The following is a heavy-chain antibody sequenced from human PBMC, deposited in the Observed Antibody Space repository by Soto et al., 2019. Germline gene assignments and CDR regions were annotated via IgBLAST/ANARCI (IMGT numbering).Heavy chain of an antibody. CDR2: ISSDGNHK. CDR3: SRWEQPLFDY. D-gene: IGHD1-26*01. Sequence: QVKLVESGGGVVQPGRSLRLSCAASGFNVSAYTMHWVRQAPGKGLEWVAVISSDGNHKYYTDPVKGRFTISRDTSTNTLYLLMNSLRAEDTAVYYCSRWEQPLFDYWGQGTLVTVSS. V-gene: IGHV3-30-3*01. CDR1: GFNVSAYT. J-gene: IGHJ4*02.